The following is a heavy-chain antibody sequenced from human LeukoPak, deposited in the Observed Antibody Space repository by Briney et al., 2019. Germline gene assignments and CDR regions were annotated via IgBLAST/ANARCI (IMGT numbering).Heavy chain of an antibody. D-gene: IGHD6-13*01. Sequence: PGGSLRLSCAASGFTCSSYAMSWVRRAPGKGLEWVSAISGSGGTTYYADSVKGRFTISRDNSKNTLYLQMNSLRAEDSAVYYCAKGRGSSSWYPFDYWGQGTLVTVSS. CDR2: ISGSGGTT. CDR1: GFTCSSYA. V-gene: IGHV3-23*01. J-gene: IGHJ4*02. CDR3: AKGRGSSSWYPFDY.